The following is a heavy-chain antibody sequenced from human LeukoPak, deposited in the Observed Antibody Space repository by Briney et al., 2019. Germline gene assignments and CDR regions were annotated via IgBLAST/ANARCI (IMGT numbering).Heavy chain of an antibody. CDR2: ISKSGDNT. Sequence: PGGSLRLSCAASGFSFSTYAMTWVRQAPGEGLEWVSGISKSGDNTYYTDSVKGRFTISRDNSKNTLYLQMNSLRAEDTAVYYCAKADYDFWSGYYYSGYYYGMDVWGQGTTVTVSS. CDR3: AKADYDFWSGYYYSGYYYGMDV. CDR1: GFSFSTYA. V-gene: IGHV3-23*01. J-gene: IGHJ6*02. D-gene: IGHD3-3*01.